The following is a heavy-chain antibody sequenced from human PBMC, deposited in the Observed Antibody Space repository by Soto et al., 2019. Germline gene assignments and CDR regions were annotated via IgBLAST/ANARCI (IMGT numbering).Heavy chain of an antibody. V-gene: IGHV4-31*03. CDR2: IYYSGST. CDR1: GGSISSGGYY. Sequence: SETLFLTCTVSGGSISSGGYYWSWIRQHPGKGLEWIGYIYYSGSTYYNPSLKSRVTISVDTSKNQFSLKLSSVTAADTAVYYCARDRGSGGGYYYMDVWGKGTTVTVSS. D-gene: IGHD3-16*01. J-gene: IGHJ6*03. CDR3: ARDRGSGGGYYYMDV.